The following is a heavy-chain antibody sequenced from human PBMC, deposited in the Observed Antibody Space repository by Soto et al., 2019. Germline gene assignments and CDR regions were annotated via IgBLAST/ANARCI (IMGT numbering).Heavy chain of an antibody. CDR3: AKLIEKTLVRGASTYDY. D-gene: IGHD3-10*01. Sequence: ASVKVSCKASGYTFTSYGISWVRQAPGQGLEWMGWISAYNGNTNYAQKLQGRVTMTTDTSTSTAYMGLRSLRSDDTAVYYCAKLIEKTLVRGASTYDYWGPGTLVTVSS. J-gene: IGHJ4*02. CDR2: ISAYNGNT. V-gene: IGHV1-18*01. CDR1: GYTFTSYG.